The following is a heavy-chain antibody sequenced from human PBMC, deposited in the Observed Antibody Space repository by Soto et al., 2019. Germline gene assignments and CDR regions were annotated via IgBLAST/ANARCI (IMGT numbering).Heavy chain of an antibody. D-gene: IGHD1-1*01. V-gene: IGHV4-34*01. CDR1: GGSFSGYY. Sequence: SETLSLTCAVYGGSFSGYYWSWIRQPPGKGLEWIGEINHSGSTNYNPSLKSRVTISVDTSRNQFSLRLSSVTAADTAVYYCARARTLQRAFTYWGQGTLVTVSS. J-gene: IGHJ4*02. CDR2: INHSGST. CDR3: ARARTLQRAFTY.